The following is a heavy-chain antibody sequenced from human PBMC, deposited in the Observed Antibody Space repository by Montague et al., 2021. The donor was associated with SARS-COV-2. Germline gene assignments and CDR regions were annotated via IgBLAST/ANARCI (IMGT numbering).Heavy chain of an antibody. CDR2: IYYSGST. CDR1: GGSISSYY. J-gene: IGHJ3*02. Sequence: SETLSLTCTVSGGSISSYYWSWIWKPQGKGLEWIGYIYYSGSTNYNPSLKSRVTISVDTSKNQFSLKLSSVTAADTAVYYCARERGPYYFDSSGYHNAFVIWGQGTMVTVSS. CDR3: ARERGPYYFDSSGYHNAFVI. V-gene: IGHV4-59*12. D-gene: IGHD3-22*01.